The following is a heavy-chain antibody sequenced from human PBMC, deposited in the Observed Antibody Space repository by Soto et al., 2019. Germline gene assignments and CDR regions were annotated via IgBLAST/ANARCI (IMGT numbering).Heavy chain of an antibody. CDR2: IYSSGST. Sequence: SETLSLTCTVSGGSISSGGYYWSWIRQHPGKGLEWIGYIYSSGSTNYNPSLKSRVTISVDTSKNQFSLKLSSVTAADTAVYYCARGSNIRCDWFDPWGQGTLVTVSS. J-gene: IGHJ5*02. CDR1: GGSISSGGYY. V-gene: IGHV4-31*03. D-gene: IGHD4-17*01. CDR3: ARGSNIRCDWFDP.